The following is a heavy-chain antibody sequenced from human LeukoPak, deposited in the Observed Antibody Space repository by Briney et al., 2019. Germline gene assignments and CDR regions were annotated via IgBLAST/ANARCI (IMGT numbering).Heavy chain of an antibody. CDR2: ISQDGTNK. D-gene: IGHD3-16*02. Sequence: PGMSLRLSCAASGFNFSRYAMHWVRQTPGKGLEWVAVISQDGTNKHYADSVKGRFTISRDNPKNTLFLQMNSLTIEDTDVYTCARDRGSHPHFWCYMDVWGKGTTVTVSS. CDR3: ARDRGSHPHFWCYMDV. CDR1: GFNFSRYA. V-gene: IGHV3-30*04. J-gene: IGHJ6*03.